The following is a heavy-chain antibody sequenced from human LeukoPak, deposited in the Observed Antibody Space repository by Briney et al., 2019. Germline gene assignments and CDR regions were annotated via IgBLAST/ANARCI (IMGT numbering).Heavy chain of an antibody. CDR1: GGSISSSSFY. Sequence: PSETLSLTCTVSGGSISSSSFYWGWIRQPPGKGLEWIGSIYYRGSTYYNPSLKSRVTITVDMSENQVSLKLRSVTAADTAVYYCTEFYFDRSGYADYWGQGTLVTVSS. V-gene: IGHV4-39*01. CDR3: TEFYFDRSGYADY. CDR2: IYYRGST. J-gene: IGHJ4*02. D-gene: IGHD3-22*01.